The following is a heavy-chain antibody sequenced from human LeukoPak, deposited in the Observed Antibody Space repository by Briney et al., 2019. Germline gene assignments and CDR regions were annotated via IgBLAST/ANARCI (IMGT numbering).Heavy chain of an antibody. CDR1: GFTFDDYC. V-gene: IGHV3-20*04. CDR3: ARGVGTTYDFWSGYYDLFGAFDI. CDR2: VNWNGGNT. J-gene: IGHJ3*02. Sequence: GSLRLSCAASGFTFDDYCMRWVRQAPGEGLEWVPGVNWNGGNTGYADSVKGRFTISRDNAKNSLYLQMNSLRAEDTALYYCARGVGTTYDFWSGYYDLFGAFDIWGQGTMVTVSS. D-gene: IGHD3-3*01.